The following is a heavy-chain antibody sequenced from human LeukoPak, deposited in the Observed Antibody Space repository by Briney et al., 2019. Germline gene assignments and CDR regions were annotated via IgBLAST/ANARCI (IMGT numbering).Heavy chain of an antibody. CDR1: GFTFSSYW. Sequence: GGSLRLSCAASGFTFSSYWMSWVRQAPWKGLEWVANIKQDGSEKYYVDSVKGRFTISRDNAKNSLYLQMNSLRAEDTAVYYCARSGLLWFGELPSPDYWGQGTLVTVSS. CDR3: ARSGLLWFGELPSPDY. D-gene: IGHD3-10*01. V-gene: IGHV3-7*01. J-gene: IGHJ4*02. CDR2: IKQDGSEK.